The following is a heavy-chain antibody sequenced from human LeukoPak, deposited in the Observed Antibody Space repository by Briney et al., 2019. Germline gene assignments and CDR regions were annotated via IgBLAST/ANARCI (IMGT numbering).Heavy chain of an antibody. J-gene: IGHJ5*02. CDR1: GYSFTSYW. D-gene: IGHD6-13*01. CDR3: ACRDLTSTWSFP. CDR2: IYPGDLRV. V-gene: IGHV5-51*01. Sequence: GESLKISCQGFGYSFTSYWIGGVRQMPRKGMEWMGVIYPGDLRVRYNPSFQGQVTISVDKSINTAYLQWVSLRASDSAMYYCACRDLTSTWSFPWGQGTLVTVSS.